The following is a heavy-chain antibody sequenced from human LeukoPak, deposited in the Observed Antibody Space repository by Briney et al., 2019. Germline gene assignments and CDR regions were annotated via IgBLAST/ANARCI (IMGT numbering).Heavy chain of an antibody. CDR2: IKQDGSEK. CDR3: AMPGWGGENSSGYYFDH. CDR1: GFTLSSYW. J-gene: IGHJ4*02. D-gene: IGHD3-22*01. Sequence: PGGSLRLSCVASGFTLSSYWMSWVRQAPGKGQEWVASIKQDGSEKYYVDSVKGRFTISRDNAKNSLYLQMNSLRAEDTAVNYCAMPGWGGENSSGYYFDHWGQGTLVTVSS. V-gene: IGHV3-7*05.